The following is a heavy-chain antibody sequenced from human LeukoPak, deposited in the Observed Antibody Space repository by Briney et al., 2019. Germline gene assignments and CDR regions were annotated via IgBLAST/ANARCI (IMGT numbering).Heavy chain of an antibody. D-gene: IGHD4-11*01. J-gene: IGHJ6*02. CDR2: INHSGST. V-gene: IGHV4-34*01. CDR1: GGSFSGYY. CDR3: ARGLGAVTTRMDV. Sequence: SETLSLTCAVYGGSFSGYYWSWIRQPPGKGLGWIGEINHSGSTNYNPSLKSRVTISVDTSKNQFSLKLSSVTAADTAVYYCARGLGAVTTRMDVWGQGTTATVSS.